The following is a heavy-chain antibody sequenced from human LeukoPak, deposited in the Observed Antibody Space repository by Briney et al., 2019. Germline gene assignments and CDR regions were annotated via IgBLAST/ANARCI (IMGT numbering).Heavy chain of an antibody. D-gene: IGHD2-2*01. CDR3: AKDPVVPAAMSHNWFDP. J-gene: IGHJ5*02. CDR1: GFTFSSYA. CDR2: ISGSGGST. V-gene: IGHV3-23*01. Sequence: GGSLRLSCAASGFTFSSYAMSWVRQAPGKGLEWVSAISGSGGSTYYADSVKGRFTTSRDNSKNTLYLQMNSLRAEDTAVYYCAKDPVVPAAMSHNWFDPWGQGTLVTVSS.